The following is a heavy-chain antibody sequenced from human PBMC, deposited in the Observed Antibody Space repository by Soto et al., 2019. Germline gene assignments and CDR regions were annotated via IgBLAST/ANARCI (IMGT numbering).Heavy chain of an antibody. J-gene: IGHJ3*02. D-gene: IGHD3-3*01. Sequence: ASVKVSCKASGYTFTSYYMHWVRQAPGQGLEWMGIINPSGGSTSYAQKFQGRVTMTRDTSTSTVYMELSSLRSEDTAVYYCARAQATSDFWSGYYRAFDIWGQGTVVTVSS. V-gene: IGHV1-46*03. CDR2: INPSGGST. CDR3: ARAQATSDFWSGYYRAFDI. CDR1: GYTFTSYY.